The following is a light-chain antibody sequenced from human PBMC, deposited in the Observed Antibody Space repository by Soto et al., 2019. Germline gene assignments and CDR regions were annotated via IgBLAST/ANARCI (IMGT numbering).Light chain of an antibody. V-gene: IGKV3-15*01. Sequence: EIVMTQSPATLSVSPGERATLSCWASQSVRSNLAWYQQKPGQGPRLLIYGASTRATGIPGRFSGSGSGTEFTLTITNLQSEDFAVYNCQQYSEWPLTCGGGTKVEIK. CDR3: QQYSEWPLT. CDR2: GAS. J-gene: IGKJ4*01. CDR1: QSVRSN.